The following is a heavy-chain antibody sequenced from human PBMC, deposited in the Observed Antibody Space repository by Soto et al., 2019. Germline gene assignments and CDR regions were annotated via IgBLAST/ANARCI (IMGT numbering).Heavy chain of an antibody. CDR2: IYYSGST. V-gene: IGHV4-59*01. CDR3: ARVTPDGMDV. J-gene: IGHJ6*02. CDR1: GGSISSYY. Sequence: PSETLSLTCTVSGGSISSYYWSWIRHPPGKGLEWIGYIYYSGSTNYNPSLKSRVTISVDTSKNQFSLKLSSVTAADTAVYYCARVTPDGMDVWGQGTTVTVSS.